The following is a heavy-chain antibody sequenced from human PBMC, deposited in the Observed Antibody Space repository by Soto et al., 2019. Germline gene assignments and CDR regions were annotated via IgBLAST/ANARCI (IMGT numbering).Heavy chain of an antibody. D-gene: IGHD2-21*02. CDR3: ARDQGVVVTADNWFDP. CDR1: GGSITDYS. V-gene: IGHV4-4*07. Sequence: TLSLTCTVSGGSITDYSWVWIRQPAGKGLGWIGRIFSSGSTNYNPSLKGRITMSLDTSKNQFSLKLNSATATDTAVYFCARDQGVVVTADNWFDPWGQGILVTVSS. J-gene: IGHJ5*02. CDR2: IFSSGST.